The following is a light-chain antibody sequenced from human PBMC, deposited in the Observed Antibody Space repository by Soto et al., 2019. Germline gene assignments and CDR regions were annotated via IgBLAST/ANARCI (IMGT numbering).Light chain of an antibody. J-gene: IGKJ1*01. V-gene: IGKV1-9*01. Sequence: DIQMTQSPSFLSASVGDRVTITFLASQGISSYLAWYQQKPGKAPKLLISAASTLQSGVPSRFSGSGSGTEFTLTISSLQPEDFATYYCQQLNNYPRTFGQGTKVDIK. CDR2: AAS. CDR3: QQLNNYPRT. CDR1: QGISSY.